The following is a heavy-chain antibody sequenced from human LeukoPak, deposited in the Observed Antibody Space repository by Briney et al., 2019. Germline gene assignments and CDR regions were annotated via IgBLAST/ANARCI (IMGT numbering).Heavy chain of an antibody. D-gene: IGHD5-18*01. CDR2: IYHSGST. Sequence: SETLSLTCTASGYTISSGYYWGWIRQPPGKGLEWIGSIYHSGSTYYNPSLKSRVTISVDTSKNQFSLKLSSVTAADTAVYYCVRVHTAIANWFDPWGQGTLVTVSS. CDR3: VRVHTAIANWFDP. CDR1: GYTISSGYY. V-gene: IGHV4-38-2*02. J-gene: IGHJ5*02.